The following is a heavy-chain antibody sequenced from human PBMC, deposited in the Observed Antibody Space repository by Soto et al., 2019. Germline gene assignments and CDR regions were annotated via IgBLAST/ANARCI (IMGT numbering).Heavy chain of an antibody. V-gene: IGHV3-66*01. J-gene: IGHJ4*02. CDR3: AKGVAAADYFDY. D-gene: IGHD6-13*01. CDR1: GFTVSSNY. Sequence: GGSLRLSCAASGFTVSSNYMSWVRQAPGKGLEWVSVIYSGGSTYYADSVKGRFTISRDNSKNTLYLQMNSLRAEDTAVYYCAKGVAAADYFDYWGQGTLVTVSS. CDR2: IYSGGST.